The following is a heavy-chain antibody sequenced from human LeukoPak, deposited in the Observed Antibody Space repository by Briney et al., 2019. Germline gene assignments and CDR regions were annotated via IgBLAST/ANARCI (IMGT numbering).Heavy chain of an antibody. V-gene: IGHV3-23*01. Sequence: GGSLRLSCAASGFTFSSYAMSWVRQAPGKGLEWVSAISGSGGSTYYADSVKGRFTISRDNSKNTLYLQMNSLRAEDTAVYYCAKVSSMAGGYYDSSGQISRQKGAFDIWGQGTMVTVSS. CDR1: GFTFSSYA. CDR3: AKVSSMAGGYYDSSGQISRQKGAFDI. D-gene: IGHD3-22*01. CDR2: ISGSGGST. J-gene: IGHJ3*02.